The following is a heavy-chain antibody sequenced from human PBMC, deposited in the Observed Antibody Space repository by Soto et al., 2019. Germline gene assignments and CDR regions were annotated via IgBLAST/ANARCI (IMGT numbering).Heavy chain of an antibody. CDR3: ASQGYCSSTSCSYYYYMDV. V-gene: IGHV1-18*01. CDR1: GYTFTSYG. D-gene: IGHD2-2*01. J-gene: IGHJ6*03. Sequence: ASVKVSCKASGYTFTSYGISWVRQAPGQGLEWMGWISAYNGNTNYAQKLQGRVTMTTDTSTSTAYMELRSLRSDDTAVYYCASQGYCSSTSCSYYYYMDVWGKGTTVTVSS. CDR2: ISAYNGNT.